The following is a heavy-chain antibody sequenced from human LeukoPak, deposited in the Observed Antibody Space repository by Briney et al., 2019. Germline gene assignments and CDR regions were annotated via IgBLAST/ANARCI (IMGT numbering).Heavy chain of an antibody. CDR3: ASGSGSYSHWFDP. D-gene: IGHD3-10*01. Sequence: ASETLSLTCTVSGGSISSGSYYWNWIRQPAGKGLEWIGRLYTSGSTNYNPSLKSRVTMSVDTSKNQFSLKLTSVTAADTAVYYCASGSGSYSHWFDPWGQGILVTVSS. CDR1: GGSISSGSYY. J-gene: IGHJ5*02. CDR2: LYTSGST. V-gene: IGHV4-61*02.